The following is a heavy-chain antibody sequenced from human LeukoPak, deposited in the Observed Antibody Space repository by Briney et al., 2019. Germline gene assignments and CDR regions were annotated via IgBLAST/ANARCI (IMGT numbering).Heavy chain of an antibody. CDR2: ISSSSSYI. Sequence: GGSLRLSCAASGFTFSSYSMNWVRQAPGKGLEWVSSISSSSSYIYCADSVKGRFTISRDNAKNSLHLQMNSLRAEDTAVYYCAREGLYSSTSLYYFDYWGQGTLVTVSS. V-gene: IGHV3-21*01. CDR1: GFTFSSYS. J-gene: IGHJ4*02. CDR3: AREGLYSSTSLYYFDY. D-gene: IGHD2-2*01.